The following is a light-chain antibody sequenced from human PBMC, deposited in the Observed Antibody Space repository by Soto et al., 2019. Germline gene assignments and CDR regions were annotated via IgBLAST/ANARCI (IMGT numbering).Light chain of an antibody. CDR1: QSVSSSY. CDR3: QQYGNSPWT. J-gene: IGKJ1*01. V-gene: IGKV3-20*01. Sequence: EIVLTQSPGTLSLSLGERATLSCRASQSVSSSYLAWYQQKPGQAPRLFIYGASSRATGIPDRFSGSGSGTDFTLTISRLEPEDFAVYYCQQYGNSPWTLGQGTKVDTK. CDR2: GAS.